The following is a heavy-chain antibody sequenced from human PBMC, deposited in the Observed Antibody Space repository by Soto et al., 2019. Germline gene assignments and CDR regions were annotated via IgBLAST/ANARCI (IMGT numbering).Heavy chain of an antibody. CDR1: GFTFSSYD. J-gene: IGHJ2*01. V-gene: IGHV3-13*04. CDR2: IGTAGDT. D-gene: IGHD7-27*01. Sequence: EVQLVESGGGLVQPGGSLRLSCAASGFTFSSYDMHWVRQATGKGLEWVSAIGTAGDTYYPGSVKGRFTISREDAKNSLYLQMNSLRAGDTAVYYCARGELGIVRSYWYFDLWGSGTLVTVSS. CDR3: ARGELGIVRSYWYFDL.